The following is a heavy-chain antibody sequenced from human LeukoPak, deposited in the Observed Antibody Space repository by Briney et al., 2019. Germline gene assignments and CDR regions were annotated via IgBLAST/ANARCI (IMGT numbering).Heavy chain of an antibody. CDR2: INPNSGGT. D-gene: IGHD3-10*01. CDR1: GFTFSSYG. V-gene: IGHV1-2*06. CDR3: ARSSLRNELLWFGELFGPNWFDP. Sequence: GGSLRLSCAASGFTFSSYGMHWVRQAPGQGLEWMGRINPNSGGTNYAQKFQGRVTMTRDTSISTAYMELSRLRSDDTAVYYCARSSLRNELLWFGELFGPNWFDPWGQGTLVTVSS. J-gene: IGHJ5*02.